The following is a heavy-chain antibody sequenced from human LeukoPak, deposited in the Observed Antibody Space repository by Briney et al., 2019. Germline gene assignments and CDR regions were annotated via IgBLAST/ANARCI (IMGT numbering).Heavy chain of an antibody. CDR1: GFTFSDSY. D-gene: IGHD6-19*01. CDR2: ISISSRYT. Sequence: PGGSLRLSCAASGFTFSDSYMSWIRQAPGKGLEWVSYISISSRYTNYADSVKGRFTISRDNAKNTLFLQMNSLRAEDTAVYYCARQRRSSGWPNDYWGQGTLVTVSS. V-gene: IGHV3-11*06. CDR3: ARQRRSSGWPNDY. J-gene: IGHJ4*02.